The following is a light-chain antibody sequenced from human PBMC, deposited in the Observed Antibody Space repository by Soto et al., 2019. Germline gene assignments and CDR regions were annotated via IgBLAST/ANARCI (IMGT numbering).Light chain of an antibody. V-gene: IGKV1-5*01. CDR1: QSISSW. CDR3: QKLHNFPLT. Sequence: DIQMTQSPSTLSASVGDRVTITCRASQSISSWLAWYQQKPGEAPRLLIYAASTLQSGVPSRFSGSGYGTEFTLTISSLQPDDFASYYCQKLHNFPLTFGQGTRLEIK. J-gene: IGKJ5*01. CDR2: AAS.